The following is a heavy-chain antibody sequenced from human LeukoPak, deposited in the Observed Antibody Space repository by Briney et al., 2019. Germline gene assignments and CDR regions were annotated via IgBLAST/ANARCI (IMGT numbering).Heavy chain of an antibody. J-gene: IGHJ6*03. CDR2: ISSSSSYI. Sequence: GGSLRLSCAASGFTFSSYAMHWVRQAPGKGLEWVSSISSSSSYIYYADSVKGRFTISRDNAKNSLYLQMNSLRAEDTAVYYCASSHTGYSSSWFDYYYYMDVWGKGTTVTVSS. CDR1: GFTFSSYA. CDR3: ASSHTGYSSSWFDYYYYMDV. V-gene: IGHV3-21*01. D-gene: IGHD6-13*01.